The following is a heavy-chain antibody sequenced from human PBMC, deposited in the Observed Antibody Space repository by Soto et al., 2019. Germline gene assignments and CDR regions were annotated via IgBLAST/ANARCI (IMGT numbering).Heavy chain of an antibody. CDR3: ATLFH. D-gene: IGHD3-3*01. CDR1: GFTFSSYA. V-gene: IGHV3-30-3*01. J-gene: IGHJ4*02. Sequence: GGSLRLSCAASGFTFSSYAMHWVRQAPGKGLEWVAVISYDGSNKYYADSVKGRFTISRDNSKNTLYLQMNSLRAEDTAVYYCATLFHWGQGTLVTVSS. CDR2: ISYDGSNK.